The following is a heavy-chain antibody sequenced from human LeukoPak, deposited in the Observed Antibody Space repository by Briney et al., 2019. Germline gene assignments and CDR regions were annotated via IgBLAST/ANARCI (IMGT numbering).Heavy chain of an antibody. CDR2: IYYSGST. J-gene: IGHJ4*02. Sequence: PSETLSLTCTVSGGSISSSSYYWGWIRQPPGKGLEWIGSIYYSGSTYYNPSLKSRVTISVDTSKNQFSLKLSSVTAADTAVYYCAVKGEWFGETFDYWGQGTLVTVSS. D-gene: IGHD3-10*01. CDR3: AVKGEWFGETFDY. CDR1: GGSISSSSYY. V-gene: IGHV4-39*01.